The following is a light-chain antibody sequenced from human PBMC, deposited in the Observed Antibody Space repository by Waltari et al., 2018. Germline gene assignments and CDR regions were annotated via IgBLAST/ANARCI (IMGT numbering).Light chain of an antibody. Sequence: DIVLTQYPATLSLSPGERATISCRASHSVDWYLTWYQQRPGQPPRLLIYDTSNRAPGIPARFSGSGSDTDFTLTISSLEPEDFAVYYCQQRRSWPLTFGGGTKVEIE. V-gene: IGKV3-11*01. J-gene: IGKJ4*01. CDR2: DTS. CDR3: QQRRSWPLT. CDR1: HSVDWY.